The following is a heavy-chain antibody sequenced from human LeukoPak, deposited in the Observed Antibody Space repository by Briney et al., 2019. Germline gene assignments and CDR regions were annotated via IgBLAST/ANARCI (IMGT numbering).Heavy chain of an antibody. Sequence: SETLSLTCTVSGASLSTYYRSWIRQSPGKGLEWIAYIYYSGSTNYNPSLKSRVTISVDTSKNQFSLKLSSVTAADTAVYYCAREIRGYTYGWDYWGQGTLVTVSA. CDR2: IYYSGST. J-gene: IGHJ4*02. V-gene: IGHV4-59*01. CDR1: GASLSTYY. CDR3: AREIRGYTYGWDY. D-gene: IGHD5-18*01.